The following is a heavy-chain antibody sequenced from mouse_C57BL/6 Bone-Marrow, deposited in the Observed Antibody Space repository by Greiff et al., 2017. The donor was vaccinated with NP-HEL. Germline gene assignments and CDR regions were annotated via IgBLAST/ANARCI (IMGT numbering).Heavy chain of an antibody. CDR1: GYTFTSYW. V-gene: IGHV1-64*01. CDR3: ARGTGTDWFAY. J-gene: IGHJ3*01. Sequence: VQLQQPGAELVKPGASVKLSCKASGYTFTSYWMHWVKQRPGQGLEWIGMIHPNSGSTNYNEKFKRKATLTVDKSSSTAYMQLSSLTSEDSAVYYCARGTGTDWFAYWGQGTLVTVSA. CDR2: IHPNSGST. D-gene: IGHD4-1*01.